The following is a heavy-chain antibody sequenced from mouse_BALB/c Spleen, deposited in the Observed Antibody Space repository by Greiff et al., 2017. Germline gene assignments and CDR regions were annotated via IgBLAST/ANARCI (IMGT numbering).Heavy chain of an antibody. D-gene: IGHD2-1*01. CDR2: IRLKSNNYAT. V-gene: IGHV6-6*02. CDR3: TRVHYGNYNRAMDY. CDR1: GFTFSNYW. Sequence: EVQGVESGGGLVQPGGSMKLSCVASGFTFSNYWMNWVRQSPEKGLEWVAEIRLKSNNYATHYAESVKGRFTISRDDSKSSVYLQMNNLRAEDTGIYYCTRVHYGNYNRAMDYWGQGTSVTVSS. J-gene: IGHJ4*01.